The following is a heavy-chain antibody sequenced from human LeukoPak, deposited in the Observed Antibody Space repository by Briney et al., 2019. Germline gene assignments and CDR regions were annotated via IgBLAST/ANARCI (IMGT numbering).Heavy chain of an antibody. Sequence: PSETLSLTCAVYGGSFSGYYWSWIRQPPGKGLEWIGEINHSGSTNYNPSLKGRVTISVDTSKNQFSLKLSSVTAADTAVYYCASTIGDYGDPADYWGQGTLVTVSS. CDR3: ASTIGDYGDPADY. V-gene: IGHV4-34*01. J-gene: IGHJ4*02. CDR1: GGSFSGYY. CDR2: INHSGST. D-gene: IGHD4-17*01.